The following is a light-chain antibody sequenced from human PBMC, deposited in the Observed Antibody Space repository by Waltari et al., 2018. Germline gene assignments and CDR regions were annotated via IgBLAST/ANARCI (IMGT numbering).Light chain of an antibody. V-gene: IGLV1-44*01. CDR2: GNK. CDR1: SSNIGSNT. CDR3: AAWDDSLNGFYV. J-gene: IGLJ1*01. Sequence: QSVLTQPPSASGTPGQRVTISCSGSSSNIGSNTVNWYQQLPGTAPKLLIYGNKQRPSGVPDRFSCSKSGTAASLAISGLQSEDEADYYCAAWDDSLNGFYVFGTGTKVTVL.